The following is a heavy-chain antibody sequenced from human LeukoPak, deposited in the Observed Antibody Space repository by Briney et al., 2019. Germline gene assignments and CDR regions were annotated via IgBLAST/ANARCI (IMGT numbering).Heavy chain of an antibody. CDR3: TTSRDGYNEFDY. Sequence: GGSLRLSCAASGFTFSSYAMNWVRQAPGKGLECVSVISSSGGSTYYADSVKGRFTISGDNSKNTLYLQMNSLRAEDTAVYYCTTSRDGYNEFDYWGQGTLVTVSS. D-gene: IGHD5-24*01. CDR1: GFTFSSYA. V-gene: IGHV3-23*01. J-gene: IGHJ4*02. CDR2: ISSSGGST.